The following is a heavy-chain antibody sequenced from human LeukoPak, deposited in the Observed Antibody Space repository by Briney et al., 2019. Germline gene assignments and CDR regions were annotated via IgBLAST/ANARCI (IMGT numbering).Heavy chain of an antibody. V-gene: IGHV4-34*01. D-gene: IGHD3-10*01. CDR2: INHSGST. CDR1: GGSFSGYY. Sequence: TSETLSLTCAVYGGSFSGYYWSWIRQPPGKGLEWIGEINHSGSTNYNPSLKSRVTISVDTSKNHFSLKLNSVTAADTAVYYCARELPYYYGSGSYYNVNFDYWGQGILVTVSS. J-gene: IGHJ4*02. CDR3: ARELPYYYGSGSYYNVNFDY.